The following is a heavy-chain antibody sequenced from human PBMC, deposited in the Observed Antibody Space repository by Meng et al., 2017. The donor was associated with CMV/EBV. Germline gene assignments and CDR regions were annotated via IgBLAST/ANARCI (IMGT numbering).Heavy chain of an antibody. CDR1: GFSVISNS. Sequence: GFSVISNSMSWFRQAPGKGLEWVSVLYRGGSTYYVDSVKGRFTISRDNSKNTLYLQMNSLRAEDTAVYYCARQTVVPAAIGFTGWFDPWGQGTLVTVS. J-gene: IGHJ5*02. CDR3: ARQTVVPAAIGFTGWFDP. V-gene: IGHV3-53*01. CDR2: LYRGGST. D-gene: IGHD2-2*01.